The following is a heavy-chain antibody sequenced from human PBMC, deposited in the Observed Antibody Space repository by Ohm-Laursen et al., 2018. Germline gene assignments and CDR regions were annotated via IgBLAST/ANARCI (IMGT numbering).Heavy chain of an antibody. CDR3: ARVTNYGDYVNDY. CDR2: FWADGIKT. D-gene: IGHD4-17*01. Sequence: SLRLSCAASGFTFSNYGMHWVRQAPGKGLEWVAVFWADGIKTYYADSVKGRFTISRDNSKNTLYLQMNSLRAEDTAMCYCARVTNYGDYVNDYWGQGTLVTVSS. J-gene: IGHJ4*02. CDR1: GFTFSNYG. V-gene: IGHV3-33*01.